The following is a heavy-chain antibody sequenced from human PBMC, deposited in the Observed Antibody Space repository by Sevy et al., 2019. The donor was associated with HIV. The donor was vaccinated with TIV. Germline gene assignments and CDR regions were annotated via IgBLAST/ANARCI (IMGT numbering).Heavy chain of an antibody. Sequence: GGSLRLSCAASGFTFSNYGMHWVRQAPGKGLEWGAVISYDGSNQYYADSVQGRFTISRGNSKNTLYLQMNSLRTEDTAVYYCAKGAVDCSDGTCYSAYYYSVMDVWGQGTTVTVSS. V-gene: IGHV3-30*18. CDR2: ISYDGSNQ. D-gene: IGHD2-15*01. J-gene: IGHJ6*02. CDR1: GFTFSNYG. CDR3: AKGAVDCSDGTCYSAYYYSVMDV.